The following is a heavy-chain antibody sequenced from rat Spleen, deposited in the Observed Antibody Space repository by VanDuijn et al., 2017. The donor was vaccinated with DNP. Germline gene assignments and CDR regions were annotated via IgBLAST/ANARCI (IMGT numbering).Heavy chain of an antibody. J-gene: IGHJ2*01. CDR3: AKPDY. V-gene: IGHV5-31*01. CDR2: ITTSGDST. Sequence: EVQLVESGGDLVQPGGSLKVSCVVSGFTFNKYWMTWIRQVPGKGLEWVASITTSGDSTYSPDSVKGRFTISRDNAKSTLYLQMDSLRSEDTATYYCAKPDYWGQGVMVTVSS. CDR1: GFTFNKYW.